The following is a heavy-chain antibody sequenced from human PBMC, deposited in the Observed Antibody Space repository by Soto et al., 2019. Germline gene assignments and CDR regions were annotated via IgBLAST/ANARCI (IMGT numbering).Heavy chain of an antibody. Sequence: QVQLQESGPGLVKPSETLSLTCTVSGGSISSYYWSWIRQPPGKGLEWIGYIYYSGSTNYNPSLKSRVTISVDASTNQFSLKLSSVTAADTAVYYCARSYRRYCSGGSCYSYYYYDMDVWGKGTTVTVSS. CDR3: ARSYRRYCSGGSCYSYYYYDMDV. V-gene: IGHV4-59*01. CDR1: GGSISSYY. D-gene: IGHD2-15*01. J-gene: IGHJ6*03. CDR2: IYYSGST.